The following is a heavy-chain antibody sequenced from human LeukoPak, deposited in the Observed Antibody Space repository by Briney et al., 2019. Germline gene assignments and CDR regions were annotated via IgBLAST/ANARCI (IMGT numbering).Heavy chain of an antibody. CDR1: GGSIRSYY. J-gene: IGHJ4*02. D-gene: IGHD1-26*01. CDR3: ASGSYYFDY. V-gene: IGHV4-59*08. Sequence: SETLSLTCSVSGGSIRSYYWSWIQQPPGKGMEWIGYIYYSGSTKYNPSLKSRATISVDTSKNQFSLKLNSVTAADTAVYYCASGSYYFDYWGQGTLVTVPS. CDR2: IYYSGST.